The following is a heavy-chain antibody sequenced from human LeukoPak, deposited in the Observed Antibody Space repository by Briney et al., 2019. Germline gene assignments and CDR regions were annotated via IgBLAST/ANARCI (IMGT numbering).Heavy chain of an antibody. J-gene: IGHJ4*02. CDR2: TYYRSKWYN. V-gene: IGHV6-1*01. CDR3: ARGGRGYITRSTSSFDY. Sequence: SQTLSLTCAISGDSVSSTAWNWIRQSPSRGLEWLGRTYYRSKWYNDYAVSVKSRITINPDTSKNQFSLQLNSVTPEDTPVYYCARGGRGYITRSTSSFDYCGQGTPVT. CDR1: GDSVSSTA. D-gene: IGHD2-15*01.